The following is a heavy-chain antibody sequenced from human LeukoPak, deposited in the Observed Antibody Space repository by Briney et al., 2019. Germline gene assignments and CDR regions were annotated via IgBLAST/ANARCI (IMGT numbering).Heavy chain of an antibody. CDR1: GYTFTGYH. CDR2: INSSGGST. Sequence: ASVKVSCKASGYTFTGYHMYWVRQAPGQGLEWMGIINSSGGSTNYAQKFQGRVTMTRDTSTSTVYMELSSLRSEDTAVYYCARFAVHRRLTVAGQFGLDYWGQGTLVTVSS. V-gene: IGHV1-46*01. D-gene: IGHD6-19*01. J-gene: IGHJ4*02. CDR3: ARFAVHRRLTVAGQFGLDY.